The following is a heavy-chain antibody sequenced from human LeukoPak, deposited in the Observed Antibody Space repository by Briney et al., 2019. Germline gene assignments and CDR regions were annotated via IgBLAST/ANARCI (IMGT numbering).Heavy chain of an antibody. V-gene: IGHV4-59*01. CDR3: ARGGYYYDSSGYWGAFDI. J-gene: IGHJ3*02. CDR1: GGSISSYY. D-gene: IGHD3-22*01. CDR2: IYYSGST. Sequence: SETLSLTCTVSGGSISSYYGSWIRQPPGKGLEWIGYIYYSGSTNYNPSLKSRVTISVDTSKNQFSLKLSSVTAADTAVYYCARGGYYYDSSGYWGAFDIWGQGTMVTVSS.